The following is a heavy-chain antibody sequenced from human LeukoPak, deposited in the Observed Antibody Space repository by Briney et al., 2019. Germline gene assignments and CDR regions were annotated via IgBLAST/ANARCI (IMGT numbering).Heavy chain of an antibody. J-gene: IGHJ2*01. V-gene: IGHV3-23*01. D-gene: IGHD3-9*01. CDR3: AKGNKGPYYDILTGYPYWYFDL. CDR1: GFTFSSYA. CDR2: ISGRGGST. Sequence: GGSLRPSCAASGFTFSSYAMSCVRQAPGKGLELVSAISGRGGSTYYADSVKGRFTISRDNSKNPLYLQMNSLRAEDTAVYYCAKGNKGPYYDILTGYPYWYFDLWGRGTQVTVSS.